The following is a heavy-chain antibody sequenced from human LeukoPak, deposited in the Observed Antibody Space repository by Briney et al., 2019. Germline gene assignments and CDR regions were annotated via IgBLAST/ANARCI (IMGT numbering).Heavy chain of an antibody. CDR3: AREVPLGVRGEYWFDP. CDR2: VYHSGAT. Sequence: SGTLSLTCAVSGGSITSGNWWTWVRQPPGKGLEWIGEVYHSGATNYNPSLKTRVTISVDKSKNEFSLALTSLNAADTAVYYCAREVPLGVRGEYWFDPWGQGTLVTVSS. CDR1: GGSITSGNW. D-gene: IGHD3-10*01. J-gene: IGHJ5*02. V-gene: IGHV4-4*02.